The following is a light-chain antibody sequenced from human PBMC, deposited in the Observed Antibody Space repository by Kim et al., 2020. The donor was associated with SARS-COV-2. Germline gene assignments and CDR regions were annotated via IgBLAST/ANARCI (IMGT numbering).Light chain of an antibody. CDR1: SSVVGGYNY. V-gene: IGLV2-14*04. Sequence: GLSITISCTGTSSVVGGYNYVSWYQQHPGKAPKLMIYDVSKRPSGVSNRFSGSKSGNTASLTISGLQAEDEADYYCSSYTSSSTYVFGTGTKVTVL. CDR3: SSYTSSSTYV. J-gene: IGLJ1*01. CDR2: DVS.